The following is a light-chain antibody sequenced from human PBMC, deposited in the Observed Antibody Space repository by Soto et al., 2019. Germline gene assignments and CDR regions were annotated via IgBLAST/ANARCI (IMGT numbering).Light chain of an antibody. Sequence: DIQMTQSPSTLSASVGDRVTITCRASQSISSWLAWYQQKPGKAPKLLIYKTSNLESGVPSRFSGSGSGTEFSLTISSLQPDVFASYYCQQYKSFSLTFGGGTRVEVK. CDR3: QQYKSFSLT. J-gene: IGKJ4*01. CDR2: KTS. CDR1: QSISSW. V-gene: IGKV1-5*03.